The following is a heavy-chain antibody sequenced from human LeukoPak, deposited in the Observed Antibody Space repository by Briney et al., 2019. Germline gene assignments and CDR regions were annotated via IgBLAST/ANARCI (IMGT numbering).Heavy chain of an antibody. CDR3: GREVGTGSYIQY. D-gene: IGHD3-10*01. Sequence: PGGSLRLSCAASGFTFSGYSMNWVRQAPGKGLEWVSSISSSSKYKYYADSVKGRFTISRDNAKNSLYLQMNSLRAEDTAVYYCGREVGTGSYIQYWGQGDMVIVSS. CDR1: GFTFSGYS. V-gene: IGHV3-21*01. J-gene: IGHJ4*02. CDR2: ISSSSKYK.